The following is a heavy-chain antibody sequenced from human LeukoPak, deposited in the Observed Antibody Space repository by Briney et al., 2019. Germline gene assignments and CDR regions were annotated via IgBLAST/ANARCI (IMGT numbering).Heavy chain of an antibody. CDR2: IIPIFGTA. CDR1: GGTFSSYA. Sequence: SVKVSCKASGGTFSSYAISWVRQAPGQGLEWMGGIIPIFGTANYAQKFQGRVTITADESTSTAYMVLSSLRSEDTAVYYCARYVDTAIAYWYFDLWAVAPWSLSPQ. CDR3: ARYVDTAIAYWYFDL. D-gene: IGHD5-18*01. J-gene: IGHJ2*01. V-gene: IGHV1-69*13.